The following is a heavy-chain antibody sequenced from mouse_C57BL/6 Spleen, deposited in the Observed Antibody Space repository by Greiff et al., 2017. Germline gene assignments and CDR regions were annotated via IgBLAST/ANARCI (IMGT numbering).Heavy chain of an antibody. CDR1: GYTFTDYE. CDR2: IDPETGGT. D-gene: IGHD1-1*01. CDR3: TRGGTTVGNY. Sequence: QVHVKQSGAELVRPGASVTLSCKASGYTFTDYEMHWVKQTPVHGLEWIGAIDPETGGTAYNQKFKGKAILTADKSSSTAYMELRSLTSEDSAVYYCTRGGTTVGNYWGQGTTLTVSS. J-gene: IGHJ2*01. V-gene: IGHV1-15*01.